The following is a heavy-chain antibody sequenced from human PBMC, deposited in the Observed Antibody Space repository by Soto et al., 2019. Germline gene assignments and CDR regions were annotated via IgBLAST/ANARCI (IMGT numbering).Heavy chain of an antibody. D-gene: IGHD3-22*01. V-gene: IGHV4-30-4*01. Sequence: QVQLQESGPGLVKPSQTLSLTCTVSGGSISSGDYYWSWIRQPPGKGLEWIGYIYYSGSTYYNPSLQSRVTISVDSSKNQFSLKLSSVTAADTAVYYCARGIVIVWAKGLLLDYWGQGTLVTVSS. J-gene: IGHJ4*02. CDR2: IYYSGST. CDR3: ARGIVIVWAKGLLLDY. CDR1: GGSISSGDYY.